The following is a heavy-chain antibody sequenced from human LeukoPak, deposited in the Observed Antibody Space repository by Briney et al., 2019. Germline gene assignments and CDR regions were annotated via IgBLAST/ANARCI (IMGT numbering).Heavy chain of an antibody. CDR1: GGSISSNSYY. CDR2: IYYSGST. D-gene: IGHD6-19*01. V-gene: IGHV4-39*07. CDR3: ARGLILAGETLGY. Sequence: SETLSLTCTVSGGSISSNSYYWGWIRQPPGKGLEWIGSIYYSGSTYYNPSLKSRVTISVDTSKNQFSLNLTSVTAADTAVYYCARGLILAGETLGYWGQGTLVTVSS. J-gene: IGHJ4*02.